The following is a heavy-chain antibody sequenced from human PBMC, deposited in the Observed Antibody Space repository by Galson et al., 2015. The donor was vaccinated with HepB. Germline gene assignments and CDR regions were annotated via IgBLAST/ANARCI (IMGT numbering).Heavy chain of an antibody. CDR3: ARTGGGGYDFIDY. J-gene: IGHJ4*02. Sequence: SLRLSCAASGFTVSSNYMSWVRQAPGKGLEWVSVIYSGGSTYYADSVKGRFTISRDNSKNTLYLQMNSLRAEDTAVYYCARTGGGGYDFIDYWGQGTLVIVSS. V-gene: IGHV3-66*02. CDR2: IYSGGST. D-gene: IGHD5-12*01. CDR1: GFTVSSNY.